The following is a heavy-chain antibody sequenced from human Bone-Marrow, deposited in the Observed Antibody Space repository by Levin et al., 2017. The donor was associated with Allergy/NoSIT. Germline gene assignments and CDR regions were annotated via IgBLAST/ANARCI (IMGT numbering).Heavy chain of an antibody. CDR1: GGPLRGSY. J-gene: IGHJ1*01. CDR2: INRSGRT. Sequence: SQTLSLTCAVYGGPLRGSYWTWIRQTPGKGLEWIGEINRSGRTTYKPSLRSRVTISIDTSKNQFSLKVNSVTASDTAVYYCARASTLAPGGTVTEYFQEWGQGALVTVSS. CDR3: ARASTLAPGGTVTEYFQE. V-gene: IGHV4-34*01. D-gene: IGHD6-13*01.